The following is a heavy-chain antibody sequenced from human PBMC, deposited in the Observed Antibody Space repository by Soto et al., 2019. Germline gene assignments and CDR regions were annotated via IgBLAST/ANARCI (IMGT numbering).Heavy chain of an antibody. D-gene: IGHD3-16*01. J-gene: IGHJ5*02. CDR3: AHSLGEGWFDP. CDR1: GVSLTTSGVG. Sequence: QITLKDSGPTLVKSTQTLTLTCTFSGVSLTTSGVGVGWIRQPSGQALEWLELIYWGDDKRYNPSLKSRLTTTKDNSKNQVVLMMTNMDPVDTATSYCAHSLGEGWFDPWGQGTLVTVSS. CDR2: IYWGDDK. V-gene: IGHV2-5*02.